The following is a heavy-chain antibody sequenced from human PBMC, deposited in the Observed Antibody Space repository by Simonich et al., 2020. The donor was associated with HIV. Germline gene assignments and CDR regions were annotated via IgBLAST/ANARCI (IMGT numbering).Heavy chain of an antibody. Sequence: SETLSLTCTVSNDSISSYHWTWIRQPPGKGLEWIGEINHSGSTNYNPSLKSRVTISVDTSKNQFSLKVSSVTAADTAVYYCARTGSAYNSGWYYSDYWGQGTLVTVSS. J-gene: IGHJ4*02. CDR3: ARTGSAYNSGWYYSDY. D-gene: IGHD6-19*01. CDR2: INHSGST. V-gene: IGHV4-34*01. CDR1: NDSISSYH.